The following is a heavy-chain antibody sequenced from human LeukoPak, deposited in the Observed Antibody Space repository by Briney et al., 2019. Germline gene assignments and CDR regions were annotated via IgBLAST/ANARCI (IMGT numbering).Heavy chain of an antibody. Sequence: QTGGSLRLSCTASGFTFSDYYMSWIRQTPGKGLEWVSAISNGADSTYYADSVKGRFTISRDNSKNTLYLQMSGLTAEDTAVYYCAKDEDGSGSYFRALDIWGQGTMVTVSS. CDR2: ISNGADST. D-gene: IGHD3-10*01. V-gene: IGHV3-23*01. CDR3: AKDEDGSGSYFRALDI. CDR1: GFTFSDYY. J-gene: IGHJ3*02.